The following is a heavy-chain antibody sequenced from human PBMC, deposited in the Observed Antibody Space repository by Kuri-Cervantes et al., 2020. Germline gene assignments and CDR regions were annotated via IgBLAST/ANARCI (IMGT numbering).Heavy chain of an antibody. V-gene: IGHV1-3*01. D-gene: IGHD3-22*01. J-gene: IGHJ4*02. Sequence: ASVKVSCKASGYTFTSYDINWVRQATGQGLEWMGWINAGNGNTKYSQKFQGRVTITRDTSASTAYMELSSLRSEDTAVYYCARRTQEYDSSGYSEGTFDSWGQGALVTVSS. CDR1: GYTFTSYD. CDR3: ARRTQEYDSSGYSEGTFDS. CDR2: INAGNGNT.